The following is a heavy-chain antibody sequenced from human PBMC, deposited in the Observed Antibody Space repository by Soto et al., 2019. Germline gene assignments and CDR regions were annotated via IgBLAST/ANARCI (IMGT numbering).Heavy chain of an antibody. CDR1: GYTFKSYQ. D-gene: IGHD4-17*01. CDR2: INISKGNT. J-gene: IGHJ4*02. CDR3: SRDTDLTLVTTLDY. V-gene: IGHV1-3*04. Sequence: QVPLVQSGAEVKKPGASVKVSCQASGYTFKSYQIYWVRQAPGQRLECMGWINISKGNTEYSENFQGRVTMTRDTSASTAYMELSSLRSEDTAVYYCSRDTDLTLVTTLDYWGQGTPVTASS.